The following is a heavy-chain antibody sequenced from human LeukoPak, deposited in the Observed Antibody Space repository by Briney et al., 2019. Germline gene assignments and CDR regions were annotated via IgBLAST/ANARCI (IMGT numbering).Heavy chain of an antibody. J-gene: IGHJ6*02. V-gene: IGHV3-23*01. CDR2: ISGSGGST. D-gene: IGHD3-3*01. Sequence: GASLRLSCAASGLTFSSYAMSWVRQAPGKGLEWVSAISGSGGSTYYADSVKGRFPITSDNSKYTLYLQMNSLRAEDTAVYYCAKGPDITIFGVVIIPLDGMDVWGQGTTVTVSS. CDR3: AKGPDITIFGVVIIPLDGMDV. CDR1: GLTFSSYA.